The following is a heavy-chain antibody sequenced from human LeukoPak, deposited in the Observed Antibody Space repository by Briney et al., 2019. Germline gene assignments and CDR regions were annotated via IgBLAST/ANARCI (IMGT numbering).Heavy chain of an antibody. Sequence: SETLSLTCAVYGGSFSGYYWSWIRQPPGKGLEWLGEINHSGSTNYNPSLKSRVTISVDTSKNQFSLKLSSVTAADTAVYYCARGYCSGGSCRRVYNWFDPWGQGTLVTVSS. CDR1: GGSFSGYY. D-gene: IGHD2-15*01. J-gene: IGHJ5*02. CDR3: ARGYCSGGSCRRVYNWFDP. CDR2: INHSGST. V-gene: IGHV4-34*01.